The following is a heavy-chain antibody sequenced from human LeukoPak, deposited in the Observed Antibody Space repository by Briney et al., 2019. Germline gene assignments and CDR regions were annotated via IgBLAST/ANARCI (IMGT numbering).Heavy chain of an antibody. J-gene: IGHJ3*02. CDR3: ARQLTYYYDSSGRYAFEI. D-gene: IGHD3-22*01. V-gene: IGHV1-24*01. CDR2: FDPEDGET. CDR1: GYTLTELS. Sequence: ASVKVSCKVSGYTLTELSMHWVRQAPGKGLEWMGGFDPEDGETVYAQRFQGRVTMTTDTSTSTAYMELRSLRSDDTAVYYCARQLTYYYDSSGRYAFEIWGQGTKVTVSS.